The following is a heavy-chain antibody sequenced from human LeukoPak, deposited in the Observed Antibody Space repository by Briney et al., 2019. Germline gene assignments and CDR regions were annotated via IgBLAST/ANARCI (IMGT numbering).Heavy chain of an antibody. Sequence: ASVKVSCKASGYTFTSYDINWVRQATGQGLEWMGWMNPNSGNTGYAQKFQGRVTMTRNTSISTAYMELSSLRSEDTAVYYCAGVPLTYGYDFWSGYRLYYYYYMDVWGKGTTVTVSS. CDR1: GYTFTSYD. D-gene: IGHD3-3*01. CDR2: MNPNSGNT. J-gene: IGHJ6*03. V-gene: IGHV1-8*01. CDR3: AGVPLTYGYDFWSGYRLYYYYYMDV.